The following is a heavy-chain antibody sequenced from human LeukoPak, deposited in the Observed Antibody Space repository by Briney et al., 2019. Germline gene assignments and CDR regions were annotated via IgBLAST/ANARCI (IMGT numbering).Heavy chain of an antibody. CDR1: GGSITSGGYS. CDR2: IYHSGST. V-gene: IGHV4-30-2*01. J-gene: IGHJ3*02. Sequence: SETLSLTCAVSGGSITSGGYSWSWIRQPPGKGLEWIGYIYHSGSTYYNPSLKSRVTISVDRSKNQFSLKLSSMTPADTAVYYCARGRPRLLDIWGQGTMVTVS. CDR3: ARGRPRLLDI.